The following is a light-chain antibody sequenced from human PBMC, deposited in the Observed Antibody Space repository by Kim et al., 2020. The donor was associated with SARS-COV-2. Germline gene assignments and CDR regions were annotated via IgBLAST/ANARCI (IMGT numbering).Light chain of an antibody. CDR2: LGS. CDR3: MQALQTPPST. V-gene: IGKV2-28*01. J-gene: IGKJ5*01. CDR1: QSLLHSNGYNY. Sequence: DIVVTQSPLSLPVTPGEPASISCRSSQSLLHSNGYNYLDWYLQKPGQSPQLLIYLGSNRASGVPDRFSGSGSGTDFTLKISSVEAEDVGVYYCMQALQTPPSTFGQGTRLEIK.